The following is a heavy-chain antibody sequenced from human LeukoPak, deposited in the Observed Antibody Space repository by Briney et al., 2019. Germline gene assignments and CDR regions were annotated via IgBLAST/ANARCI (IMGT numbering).Heavy chain of an antibody. V-gene: IGHV3-23*01. CDR3: AKGASGYWNWFDP. CDR1: GLTFSTYA. Sequence: GGSLRLSCTASGLTFSTYAMSWVRQAPGKGLEWASAISGSGGTAYYADSVKGRFTISRDNSKNTLYLQINSLRAEDTAVYYCAKGASGYWNWFDPWGQGTLVTVSS. J-gene: IGHJ5*02. D-gene: IGHD3-3*01. CDR2: ISGSGGTA.